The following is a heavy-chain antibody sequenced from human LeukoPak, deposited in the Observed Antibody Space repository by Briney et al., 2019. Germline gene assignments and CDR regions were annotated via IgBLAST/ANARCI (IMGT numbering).Heavy chain of an antibody. CDR2: ISHAGST. V-gene: IGHV4-4*02. CDR3: TRRRGWWSFYY. J-gene: IGHJ4*02. Sequence: PSETLSLTCTVSGDSISSSNWWNWVRQPPGKGLDWIGEISHAGSTKYNPSLKNRVTISKDNSKNQFSLKLNSVTAADTAAYYCTRRRGWWSFYYWGQGALVTVSS. D-gene: IGHD2-8*02. CDR1: GDSISSSNW.